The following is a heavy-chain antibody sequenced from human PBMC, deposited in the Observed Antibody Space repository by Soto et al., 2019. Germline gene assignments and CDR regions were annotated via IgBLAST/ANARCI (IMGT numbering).Heavy chain of an antibody. V-gene: IGHV1-2*04. CDR1: GYTFTGYY. CDR3: ARDPGYCSSTSCYAGGPDYYYYGMDV. Sequence: ASVKVSCKASGYTFTGYYMHWVRQAPGQGFEWMGWINPNSGGTNYAQKFQGWVTMTRDTSISTAYMELSRLRSDDTAVYYCARDPGYCSSTSCYAGGPDYYYYGMDVWGQGTTVTVSS. D-gene: IGHD2-2*01. J-gene: IGHJ6*02. CDR2: INPNSGGT.